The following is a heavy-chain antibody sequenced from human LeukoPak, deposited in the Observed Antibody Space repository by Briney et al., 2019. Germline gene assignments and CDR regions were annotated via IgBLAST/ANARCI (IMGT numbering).Heavy chain of an antibody. CDR1: GGSISSSSYY. J-gene: IGHJ4*02. V-gene: IGHV4-39*07. Sequence: SETLSLTCTVSGGSISSSSYYWGWIRQPPGKGLEWIGSIYYSGSTYYNPSLKSRVTISVDTSKNQFSLKLSSVTAADTAVYYCARESGMNYFDYWGQGTLVTVSS. CDR2: IYYSGST. CDR3: ARESGMNYFDY.